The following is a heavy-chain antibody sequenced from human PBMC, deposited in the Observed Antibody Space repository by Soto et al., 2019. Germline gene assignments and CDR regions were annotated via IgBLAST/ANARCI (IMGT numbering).Heavy chain of an antibody. CDR1: GFTFSSNG. CDR3: AKDGEGFYYYDSSGPKSWFDS. V-gene: IGHV3-30*18. J-gene: IGHJ5*01. CDR2: ISYDGSNK. Sequence: QPGGSLRLSCAASGFTFSSNGMHWVRQAPGKGLGWVALISYDGSNKFYADSVKGRFTITRDNSKNTLYLQMNSLRPDDTAVYYCAKDGEGFYYYDSSGPKSWFDSWGQGTRVTVSS. D-gene: IGHD3-22*01.